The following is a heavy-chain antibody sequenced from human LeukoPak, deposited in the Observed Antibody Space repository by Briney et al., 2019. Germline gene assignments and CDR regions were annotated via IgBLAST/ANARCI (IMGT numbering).Heavy chain of an antibody. J-gene: IGHJ4*02. D-gene: IGHD6-19*01. Sequence: GGSLRLSCEASGFTFSSYEMNWVRQAPGKGLEWVSYISSSGSTIYYAHSVKGRFTISRDNAKNSLYLQMNSLRAEDTAVYYCARENTAGIENWGQGTLVTVSS. CDR1: GFTFSSYE. V-gene: IGHV3-48*03. CDR2: ISSSGSTI. CDR3: ARENTAGIEN.